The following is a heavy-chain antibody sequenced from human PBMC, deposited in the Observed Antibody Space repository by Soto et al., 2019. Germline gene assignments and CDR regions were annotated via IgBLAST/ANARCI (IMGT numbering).Heavy chain of an antibody. V-gene: IGHV3-30*03. CDR2: ISYDGSNK. CDR1: GFPFSTYG. J-gene: IGHJ4*02. D-gene: IGHD3-10*01. CDR3: ARDPNYYGSEEYYFDY. Sequence: GGSLRLSCAASGFPFSTYGMHWVRQAPGKGLEWVAVISYDGSNKYYVDSVKGRFTISRDNSKNTLYLQMNSLRAEDTVVYYCARDPNYYGSEEYYFDYWGQGTLVTVSS.